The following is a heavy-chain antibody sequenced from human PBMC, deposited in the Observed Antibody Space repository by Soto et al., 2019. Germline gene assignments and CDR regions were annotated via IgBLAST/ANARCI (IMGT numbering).Heavy chain of an antibody. CDR3: ARSPTTVVTEVDY. J-gene: IGHJ4*02. D-gene: IGHD4-17*01. Sequence: SETLSLTCTVSGGSISIGGYYWSWIRHHPGKGLEWIGYIYYSGSTYYNPSLKSRVTISVDTSKNQFSLKLSSVTAADTAVYYCARSPTTVVTEVDYWGQGTLVTVSS. V-gene: IGHV4-31*03. CDR1: GGSISIGGYY. CDR2: IYYSGST.